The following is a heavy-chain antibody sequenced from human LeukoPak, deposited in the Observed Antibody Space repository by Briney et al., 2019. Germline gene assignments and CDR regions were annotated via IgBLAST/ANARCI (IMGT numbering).Heavy chain of an antibody. V-gene: IGHV4-39*01. CDR2: IYYSGST. CDR1: GGSIRSSSYY. D-gene: IGHD3-16*01. Sequence: SETLSLTCTVSGGSIRSSSYYWGWIRQPPGKGLEWIGSIYYSGSTYYNPSLKSRVTISVDTSKNQFSLKLSSVTAADTAVYYCARPFAANDAFDIWGQGTMVTVSS. J-gene: IGHJ3*02. CDR3: ARPFAANDAFDI.